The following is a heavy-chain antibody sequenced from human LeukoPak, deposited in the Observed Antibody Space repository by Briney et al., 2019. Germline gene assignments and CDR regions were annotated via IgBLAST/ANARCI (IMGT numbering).Heavy chain of an antibody. V-gene: IGHV3-53*01. D-gene: IGHD3/OR15-3a*01. J-gene: IGHJ3*02. Sequence: GGSLRLSCAASGFTVSNNYINWVRQAPGKGLEWVSVIYSDDSTFYADSVKGRFTIPRDNSKNTLYLQMNSLTAEDTAVYYCARDHEAPDFTGVFNIWGQGTVVTVSS. CDR1: GFTVSNNY. CDR3: ARDHEAPDFTGVFNI. CDR2: IYSDDST.